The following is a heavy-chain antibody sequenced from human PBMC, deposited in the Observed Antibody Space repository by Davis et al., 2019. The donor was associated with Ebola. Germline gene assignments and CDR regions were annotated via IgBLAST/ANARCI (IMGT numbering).Heavy chain of an antibody. D-gene: IGHD5-12*01. CDR1: GDRVFGKNGA. CDR3: ARGWLRSGLDV. CDR2: TYYTSKWHN. V-gene: IGHV6-1*01. Sequence: HSQTLSLTCAISGDRVFGKNGAWNWIRQSPSRGLEWLGRTYYTSKWHNDYGESVKSRINISPDTAKNQFSLHLNSVTPEDTAVYYCARGWLRSGLDVWGKGAAVTVSS. J-gene: IGHJ6*04.